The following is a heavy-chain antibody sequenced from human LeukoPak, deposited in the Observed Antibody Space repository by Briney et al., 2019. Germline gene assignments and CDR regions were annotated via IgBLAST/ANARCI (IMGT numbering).Heavy chain of an antibody. J-gene: IGHJ4*02. D-gene: IGHD6-13*01. CDR1: GFTFSDYV. V-gene: IGHV3-30*04. Sequence: GRSLRLSCAASGFTFSDYVLHWVRQAPGKGLEWVAVISYDGSNKYYADSVKGRFTVSRDNSKNTLYLQMNSLRAEDTAVYYCARSWRSSSSDYWGQGTLVTVSS. CDR2: ISYDGSNK. CDR3: ARSWRSSSSDY.